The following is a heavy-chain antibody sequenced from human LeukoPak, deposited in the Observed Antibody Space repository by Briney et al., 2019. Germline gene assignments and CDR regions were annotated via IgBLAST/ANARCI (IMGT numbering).Heavy chain of an antibody. CDR3: ARTEAVKPSFDY. CDR1: GYTFTSYY. V-gene: IGHV1-46*01. CDR2: INPSGGST. D-gene: IGHD4-17*01. J-gene: IGHJ4*02. Sequence: ASVKVSCRASGYTFTSYYMHWVRQAPGQGLEWMGIINPSGGSTSYAQKFQGRVTMTRDTSTSTVYMELSSLRSEDTAVYYCARTEAVKPSFDYWGQGTLVTVSS.